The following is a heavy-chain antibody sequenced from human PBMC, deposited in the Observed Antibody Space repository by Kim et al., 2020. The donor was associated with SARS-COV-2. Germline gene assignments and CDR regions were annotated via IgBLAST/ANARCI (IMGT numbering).Heavy chain of an antibody. CDR2: IYSGGST. Sequence: GGSLRLSCAASGFTVSSNYMSWVRQAPGKGLEWVSVIYSGGSTYYADSVKGRFTISRDNSKNTLYLQMNSLRAEDTAVYYCARALSGYDYYFDYWGQGTLVTVSS. J-gene: IGHJ4*02. CDR1: GFTVSSNY. V-gene: IGHV3-53*01. CDR3: ARALSGYDYYFDY. D-gene: IGHD5-12*01.